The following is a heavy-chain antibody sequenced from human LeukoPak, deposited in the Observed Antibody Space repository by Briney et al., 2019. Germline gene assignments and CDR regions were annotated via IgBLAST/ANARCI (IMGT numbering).Heavy chain of an antibody. CDR3: AAARDGYNYFDH. J-gene: IGHJ4*02. CDR2: IYYSGST. D-gene: IGHD5-24*01. CDR1: GGSISSGGYY. V-gene: IGHV4-31*03. Sequence: SQTLSLTCTVSGGSISSGGYYWSWIRQHPGKGLEWIGYIYYSGSTYYNPSLKSRVTISVDTSKNQFSLKLSSVTAADTAVYYCAAARDGYNYFDHWGQGTLVTVSS.